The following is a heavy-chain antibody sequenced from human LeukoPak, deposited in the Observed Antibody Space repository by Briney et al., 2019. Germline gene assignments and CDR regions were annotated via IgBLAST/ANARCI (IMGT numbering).Heavy chain of an antibody. D-gene: IGHD2-15*01. V-gene: IGHV3-30*01. J-gene: IGHJ4*02. CDR2: ISYDGSNK. CDR1: GFTFSSYA. CDR3: ARGGRAPERYMGDY. Sequence: GGSLRLSCAASGFTFSSYAMHWVRQAPGKGLEWVAVISYDGSNKYYADSVKGRFTISRDNSKNTLYLQMNSLRAEGTAVYYCARGGRAPERYMGDYWGQGTLVTVSS.